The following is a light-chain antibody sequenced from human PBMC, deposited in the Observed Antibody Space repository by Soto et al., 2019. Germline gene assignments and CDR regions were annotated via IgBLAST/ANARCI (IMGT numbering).Light chain of an antibody. CDR1: QPIGTS. CDR2: AAS. J-gene: IGKJ1*01. V-gene: IGKV1-39*01. Sequence: DIQMTQSPSTLSASVGDSVTVTCRASQPIGTSLHWYQQKPGKAPKVLISAASRLQSGVSSRFSGSGSGTHFALTISNLQPEDFATYYCQQGYTTRWTFGQGTKVELK. CDR3: QQGYTTRWT.